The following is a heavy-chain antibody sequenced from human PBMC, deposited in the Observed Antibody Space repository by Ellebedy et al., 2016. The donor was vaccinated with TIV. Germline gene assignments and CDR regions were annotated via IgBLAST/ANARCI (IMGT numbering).Heavy chain of an antibody. V-gene: IGHV1-2*02. CDR3: ARVDLFTVTATCIDY. J-gene: IGHJ4*02. CDR2: INPNSGGT. Sequence: AASVKVSCKASGYTFTGYYMHWVRQAPGQGLEWMGWINPNSGGTNYAQKLQGRVTMTTDTSTSTAYMELRSLRSDDTAVYYCARVDLFTVTATCIDYWGQGTLVTVSS. D-gene: IGHD2-21*02. CDR1: GYTFTGYY.